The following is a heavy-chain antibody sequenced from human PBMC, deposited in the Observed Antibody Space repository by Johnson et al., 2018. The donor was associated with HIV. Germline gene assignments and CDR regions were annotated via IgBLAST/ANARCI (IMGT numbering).Heavy chain of an antibody. D-gene: IGHD3-10*01. J-gene: IGHJ3*02. CDR3: AKGRSTAQFITYDAFDI. CDR2: ISWNSGSI. CDR1: GFTFDDYA. Sequence: VLLVESGGGVVQPGGSLRLSCAASGFTFDDYAMHWVRQAPGKGLEWVSGISWNSGSIGYADSVKGRFTISRDNAKNSLYLQMNSLRAEDTALYYCAKGRSTAQFITYDAFDIWGQGTMVTVSS. V-gene: IGHV3-9*01.